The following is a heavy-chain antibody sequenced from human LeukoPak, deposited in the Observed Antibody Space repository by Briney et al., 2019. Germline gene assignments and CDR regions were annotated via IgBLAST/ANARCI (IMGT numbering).Heavy chain of an antibody. CDR1: GFTFDDYA. CDR3: AKDLEVRGVIGYFDY. J-gene: IGHJ4*02. Sequence: GGSLRLSCAASGFTFDDYAMHWVRQAPGKGLEWVSGISWNSGSIGYADSVKGRFTISRDNAKNSLYLQMNSLRAEDTALYYCAKDLEVRGVIGYFDYWGQGTLVTVSS. CDR2: ISWNSGSI. D-gene: IGHD3-10*01. V-gene: IGHV3-9*01.